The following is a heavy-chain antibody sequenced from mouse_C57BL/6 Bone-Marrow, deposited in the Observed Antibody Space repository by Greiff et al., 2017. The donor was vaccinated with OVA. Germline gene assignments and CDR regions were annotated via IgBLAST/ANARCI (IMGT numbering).Heavy chain of an antibody. CDR2: IRNKANGYTT. CDR1: GFTFTDYY. V-gene: IGHV7-3*01. J-gene: IGHJ4*01. Sequence: DVQLVESGGGLVQPGGSLSLSCAASGFTFTDYYMSWVRQPPGKALEWLGFIRNKANGYTTEYNVSVKGLFTISRDNSQSILYLQMNALRAEDSATYYCARYMDAMDYWGQGTSVTVSS. CDR3: ARYMDAMDY.